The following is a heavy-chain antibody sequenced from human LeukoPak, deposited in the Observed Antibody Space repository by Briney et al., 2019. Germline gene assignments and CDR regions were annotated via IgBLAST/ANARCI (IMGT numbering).Heavy chain of an antibody. J-gene: IGHJ4*02. Sequence: GESLKISCKVSGYSFTDYWIGWVRQMPGKGLEWMGIIYPDDSDTKYSPSFQGQVTISADKSISTAYLQWSSLKASDTAMYYCARSGRLRYCSGGSCFRWDYWGQGTLVTVSS. CDR2: IYPDDSDT. CDR1: GYSFTDYW. V-gene: IGHV5-51*01. CDR3: ARSGRLRYCSGGSCFRWDY. D-gene: IGHD2-15*01.